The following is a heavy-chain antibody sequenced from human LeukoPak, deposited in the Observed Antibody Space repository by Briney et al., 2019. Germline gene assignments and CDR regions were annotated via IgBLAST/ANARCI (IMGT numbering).Heavy chain of an antibody. CDR1: GFTFSSYA. Sequence: GGSLRLSCAASGFTFSSYAMMWVRQAPGKGLEWVSSITGSGDGTYYADSVRGRFTISRDNAKNTLYLQMNSLRAEDTAVYYCARGIYGNFDYWGQGSLVTVSS. D-gene: IGHD3-10*01. CDR3: ARGIYGNFDY. J-gene: IGHJ4*02. CDR2: ITGSGDGT. V-gene: IGHV3-23*01.